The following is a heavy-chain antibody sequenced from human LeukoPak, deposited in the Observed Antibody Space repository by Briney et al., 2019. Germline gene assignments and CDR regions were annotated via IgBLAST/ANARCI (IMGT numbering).Heavy chain of an antibody. J-gene: IGHJ6*03. CDR2: IYYSGST. D-gene: IGHD5-12*01. CDR1: GVSISTYY. V-gene: IGHV4-59*01. CDR3: ASSGFRYYYYMDV. Sequence: SETLSLTCTVSGVSISTYYWSWIRQPPGKGLEWIGYIYYSGSTNYNPSLKSRVTISVDTSKNQFSLKLSSVTAADTAVYYCASSGFRYYYYMDVWGKGTTVTVSS.